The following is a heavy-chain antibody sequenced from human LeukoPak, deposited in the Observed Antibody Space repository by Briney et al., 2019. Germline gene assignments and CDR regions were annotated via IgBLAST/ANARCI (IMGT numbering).Heavy chain of an antibody. Sequence: GASVKVSCKASGYTFTSYGISWVRQAPGQGLEWMGWISAYNGNTNYAQKLQGRVTMTTDTSTSTAYMELRSLRSDDTAVYYCAREGSVDTAMAVSPSLDXXXQGTLVTVSS. CDR3: AREGSVDTAMAVSPSLDX. CDR1: GYTFTSYG. V-gene: IGHV1-18*01. D-gene: IGHD5-18*01. J-gene: IGHJ4*02. CDR2: ISAYNGNT.